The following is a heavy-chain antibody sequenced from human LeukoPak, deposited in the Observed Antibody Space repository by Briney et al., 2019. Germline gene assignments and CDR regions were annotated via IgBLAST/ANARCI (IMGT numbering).Heavy chain of an antibody. CDR2: IIPILGIA. CDR1: GGTFSSYA. D-gene: IGHD5-18*01. Sequence: ASVKVSCKASGGTFSSYAISWVRQAPGQGLEWMGRIIPILGIANYAQKFQGRVTITADKSTSTAYMELSSPRSEDTAVYYCAIGAVQLWDYFDYWGQGTLVTVSS. CDR3: AIGAVQLWDYFDY. V-gene: IGHV1-69*04. J-gene: IGHJ4*02.